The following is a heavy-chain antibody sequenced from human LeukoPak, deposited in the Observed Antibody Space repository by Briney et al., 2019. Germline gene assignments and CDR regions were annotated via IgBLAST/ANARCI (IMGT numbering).Heavy chain of an antibody. CDR3: ARVKYSYDSSGCSAVPYFDY. D-gene: IGHD3-22*01. CDR2: NNHSRST. Sequence: PSETLTLTCAVYGGCFSGYYWSWIRQPPGKGLEWIGENNHSRSTNYNPSLKSRVTISVDTSKDQFSLKLRSVTAAGTAVYYCARVKYSYDSSGCSAVPYFDYWGEGTLVTVSS. V-gene: IGHV4-34*01. J-gene: IGHJ4*02. CDR1: GGCFSGYY.